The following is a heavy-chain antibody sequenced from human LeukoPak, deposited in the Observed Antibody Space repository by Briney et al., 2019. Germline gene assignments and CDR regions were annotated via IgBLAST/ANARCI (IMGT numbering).Heavy chain of an antibody. J-gene: IGHJ3*02. CDR3: ARLAEWELRAFDI. D-gene: IGHD1-26*01. CDR2: ISAYNGNT. CDR1: GYTFTSYG. V-gene: IGHV1-18*01. Sequence: ASVTVSFKASGYTFTSYGISWVRQAPGQGLEWVGWISAYNGNTNYAQKLQGRVTMTTDTSTGTAYMELRSLRSDDTAVYYCARLAEWELRAFDIWGQGTMVTVSS.